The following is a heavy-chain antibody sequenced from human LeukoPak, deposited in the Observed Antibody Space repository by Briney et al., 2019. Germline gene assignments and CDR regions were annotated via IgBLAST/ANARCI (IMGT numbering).Heavy chain of an antibody. V-gene: IGHV3-30*04. Sequence: GGSLRLSCAASGFTFSNYAMHWVRQAPGKGLEWVAVISYDGSNKYYADSVKGRFTISRDNSKNTLYLQMNSLRAEDTAVYYCAREGVVRGFIDYWGQGTLVTVSS. D-gene: IGHD3-10*01. CDR1: GFTFSNYA. J-gene: IGHJ4*02. CDR2: ISYDGSNK. CDR3: AREGVVRGFIDY.